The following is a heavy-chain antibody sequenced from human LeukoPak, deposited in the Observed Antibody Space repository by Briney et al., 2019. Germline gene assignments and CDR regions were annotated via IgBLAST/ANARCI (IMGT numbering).Heavy chain of an antibody. CDR1: GGSISSGDYY. CDR3: ARLRDGYNWDDY. J-gene: IGHJ4*02. D-gene: IGHD5-24*01. Sequence: SQTLSLTCTVSGGSISSGDYYWSWIRQPPGKGLEWVGYIDYSGRTYYNPSLRSRVTIFVDTSRNQFSLKLSSVTAADTAVYYCARLRDGYNWDDYWGQGTLVTVSS. CDR2: IDYSGRT. V-gene: IGHV4-30-4*08.